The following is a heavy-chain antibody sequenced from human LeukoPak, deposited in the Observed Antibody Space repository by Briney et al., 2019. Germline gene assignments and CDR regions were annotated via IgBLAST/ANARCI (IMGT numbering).Heavy chain of an antibody. Sequence: SETLSLTCAVYGGSFSGYYWSWIRQPPGKGLGWIGEINHSGSTNYNPSLKSRVTISVDTSKNQFSLKLSSVTAADTAVYYCARGGSVFMITFGGVIVSSYAFDIWGQGTMVTVSS. V-gene: IGHV4-34*01. CDR3: ARGGSVFMITFGGVIVSSYAFDI. J-gene: IGHJ3*02. D-gene: IGHD3-16*02. CDR2: INHSGST. CDR1: GGSFSGYY.